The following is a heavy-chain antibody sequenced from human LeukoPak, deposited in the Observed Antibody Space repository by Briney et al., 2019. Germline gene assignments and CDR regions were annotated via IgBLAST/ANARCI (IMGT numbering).Heavy chain of an antibody. D-gene: IGHD2-15*01. J-gene: IGHJ4*02. V-gene: IGHV3-21*01. CDR1: GFTFSSYG. CDR3: ARVLGYCSGGSCYAAPDY. Sequence: GGSLRLSCAASGFTFSSYGMNWVRQAPGKGLEWVSSISSSSYIYYADSAKGRFTISRDNAKNSLYLQMNSLRAEDTAVYYCARVLGYCSGGSCYAAPDYWGQGTLVTVSS. CDR2: ISSSSYI.